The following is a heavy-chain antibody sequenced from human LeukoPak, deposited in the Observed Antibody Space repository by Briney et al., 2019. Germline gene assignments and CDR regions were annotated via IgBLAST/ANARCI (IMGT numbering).Heavy chain of an antibody. D-gene: IGHD1-7*01. Sequence: SGPALVKPTQTFTLTCTFSGFSLSTNGMRVSWIRQPPGKALEWLARTDWDDDKFYSTSLKTRLTISKDTSKNQVVLTMTNMDPVDTATYYCARTLSGTTFDYWGQGTLVTVSS. J-gene: IGHJ4*02. V-gene: IGHV2-70*04. CDR1: GFSLSTNGMR. CDR2: TDWDDDK. CDR3: ARTLSGTTFDY.